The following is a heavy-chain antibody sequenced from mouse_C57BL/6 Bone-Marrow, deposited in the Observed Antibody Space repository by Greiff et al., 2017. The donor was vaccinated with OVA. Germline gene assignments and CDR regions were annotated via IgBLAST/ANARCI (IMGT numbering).Heavy chain of an antibody. CDR2: IYPRSGNT. V-gene: IGHV1-81*01. CDR1: GYTFTSYG. Sequence: VQLQESGAELARPGASVKLSCKASGYTFTSYGISWVKQRTGQGLEWIGEIYPRSGNTYYNEKFKGKATLTADKSSSTAYMELRSLTSEDSAVYFCARMECDWFAYWGQGTLVTVSA. CDR3: ARMECDWFAY. J-gene: IGHJ3*01.